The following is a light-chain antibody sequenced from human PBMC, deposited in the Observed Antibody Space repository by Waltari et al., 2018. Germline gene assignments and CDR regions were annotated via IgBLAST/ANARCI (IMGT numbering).Light chain of an antibody. J-gene: IGKJ4*01. CDR2: GAS. CDR1: QNVLNN. V-gene: IGKV3-15*01. CDR3: QQYNDWPRLT. Sequence: EIVMTQSPATVSVSPGDRVTLSCRASQNVLNNVAWYQQIPGQAPKLLVYGASTRATGVPARFSGGGSGTEFTLTISSLQSEDFATYYCQQYNDWPRLTFGGGTKVDIK.